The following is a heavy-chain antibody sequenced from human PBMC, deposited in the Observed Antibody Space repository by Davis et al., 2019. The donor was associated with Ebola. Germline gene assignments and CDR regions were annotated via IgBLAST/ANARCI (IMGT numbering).Heavy chain of an antibody. J-gene: IGHJ4*02. V-gene: IGHV4-39*07. CDR1: GGSISSSSYY. Sequence: SETLSLTCTVSGGSISSSSYYWGWIRQPPGKGLEWIGSIYYSGSTYYNPSLKSRVTISVDTSKNQFSLKLSSVTAADTAVYYCARGSHTSGYRYWGQGTLVTVSS. CDR2: IYYSGST. CDR3: ARGSHTSGYRY. D-gene: IGHD6-25*01.